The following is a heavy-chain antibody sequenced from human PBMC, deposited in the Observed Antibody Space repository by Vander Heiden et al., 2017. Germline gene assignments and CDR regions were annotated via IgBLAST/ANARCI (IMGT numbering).Heavy chain of an antibody. J-gene: IGHJ4*02. CDR3: THLTYDYIWGSPDY. Sequence: QITLKESGPTLVKPTQTLTLTCRFPGFSLSTSGVGVGWIRQPPGKALEWLTLIYWNDDKRYNPSLKSRLTITKDTSKNQVVLTMTNMDPVDTATYYCTHLTYDYIWGSPDYWGQGTLVTVSS. D-gene: IGHD3-16*01. V-gene: IGHV2-5*01. CDR2: IYWNDDK. CDR1: GFSLSTSGVG.